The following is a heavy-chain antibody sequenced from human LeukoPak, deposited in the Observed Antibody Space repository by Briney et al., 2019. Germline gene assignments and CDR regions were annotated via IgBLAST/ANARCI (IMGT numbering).Heavy chain of an antibody. D-gene: IGHD3-22*01. CDR1: GFTFTSYS. V-gene: IGHV3-23*01. Sequence: GGSLRLSCAASGFTFTSYSMNWVRQAPGKGLEWVSTISGGGGSTYYADSVKGRFTISRDNSKNTLYLQMNSLRAEDTAVYYCARDHYYDSVFGYYYYGMDVWGQGTTVTVSS. CDR2: ISGGGGST. J-gene: IGHJ6*02. CDR3: ARDHYYDSVFGYYYYGMDV.